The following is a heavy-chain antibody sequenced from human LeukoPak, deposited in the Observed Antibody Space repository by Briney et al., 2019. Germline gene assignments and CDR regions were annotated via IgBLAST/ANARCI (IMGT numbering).Heavy chain of an antibody. J-gene: IGHJ4*02. Sequence: ASVKVSCKASGYTLTGYYMHWVRQAPGQGLEWMGRINPNSGGTNYAQKFQGRVTMTRDTSISTAYMELSRLRSDDTAVYYCAAGYSSGWFLFDYWGQGTLVTVSS. CDR2: INPNSGGT. V-gene: IGHV1-2*06. CDR1: GYTLTGYY. D-gene: IGHD6-19*01. CDR3: AAGYSSGWFLFDY.